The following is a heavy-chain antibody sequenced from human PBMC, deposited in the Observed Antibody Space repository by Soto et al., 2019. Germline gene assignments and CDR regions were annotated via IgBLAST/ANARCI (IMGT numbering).Heavy chain of an antibody. D-gene: IGHD3-10*01. V-gene: IGHV1-69*01. CDR2: VVPILGTP. Sequence: QVQLVQSGAEVKEPGSSVKVSCEASGGSFETFIMNWVRQTPGRGLEWMGGVVPILGTPTYAERFKGKVKISGTRSGVTAQMEVTSLRSEDSGISYCARIGTYCSSRSGMAFWGQGTTVIVSS. J-gene: IGHJ6*02. CDR3: ARIGTYCSSRSGMAF. CDR1: GGSFETFI.